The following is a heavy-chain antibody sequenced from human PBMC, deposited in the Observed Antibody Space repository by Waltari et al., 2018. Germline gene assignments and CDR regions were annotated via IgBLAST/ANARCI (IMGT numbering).Heavy chain of an antibody. J-gene: IGHJ4*02. CDR3: AKVKGDYALDY. Sequence: QLVESGGGVVQPGGSLRLSCAASGFTFSSFGMHWVRQAPGKGLEWVTFIRYDGSNKYYADSVKGRFIISRDNSKNTLYLQMNSLRAEDTAVYYCAKVKGDYALDYWGQGTLVTVSS. D-gene: IGHD2-2*01. V-gene: IGHV3-30*02. CDR2: IRYDGSNK. CDR1: GFTFSSFG.